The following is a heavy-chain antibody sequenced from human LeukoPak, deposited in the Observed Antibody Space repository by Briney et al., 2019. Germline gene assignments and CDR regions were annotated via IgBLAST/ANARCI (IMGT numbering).Heavy chain of an antibody. Sequence: PGGSLRLSCAASGFTFSSYAMSWVRQAPGKGLEWIGSIYYSGSTYYNPSLKSRVTISVDTSKNQFSLKLSSVTAADTAVYYCAREYSSSSGAFDIWGQGTMVTVSS. CDR3: AREYSSSSGAFDI. J-gene: IGHJ3*02. CDR2: IYYSGST. D-gene: IGHD6-6*01. V-gene: IGHV4-39*01. CDR1: GFTFSSYA.